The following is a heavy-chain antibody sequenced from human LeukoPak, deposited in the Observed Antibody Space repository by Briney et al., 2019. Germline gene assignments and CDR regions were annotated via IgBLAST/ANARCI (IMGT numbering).Heavy chain of an antibody. Sequence: ASVKVSCKASGYTFTGYYMHWVRQAPGQGLEWMGWINPNSGNTGYALKFQDRVTMTRNTSISTAYMELSSLRSEDTAVYYCARLPLVTAPARWGQGTLVTVSS. V-gene: IGHV1-8*02. D-gene: IGHD2-21*02. J-gene: IGHJ4*02. CDR1: GYTFTGYY. CDR3: ARLPLVTAPAR. CDR2: INPNSGNT.